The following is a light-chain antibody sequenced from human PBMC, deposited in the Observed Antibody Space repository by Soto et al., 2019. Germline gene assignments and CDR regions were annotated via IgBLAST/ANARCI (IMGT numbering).Light chain of an antibody. CDR3: QQSASWPWT. J-gene: IGKJ1*01. CDR1: QGIRNF. V-gene: IGKV3-15*01. CDR2: GAS. Sequence: IVMTQSPATLSVSPGERATLSCRASQGIRNFLAWYQQKHGQAPRLLISGASTRATGIPARFSGSGSGPDFTLTSSSLQSEDFAVYYCQQSASWPWTFGQGTKVEIK.